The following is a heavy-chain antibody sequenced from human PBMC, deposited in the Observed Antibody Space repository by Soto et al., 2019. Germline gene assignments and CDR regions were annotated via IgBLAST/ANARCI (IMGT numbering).Heavy chain of an antibody. Sequence: GGSLRLSCAASGFTVSSNYMSWVRQAPGKGLEWVSVIYSAGSTYYADSVKGRFTISRDNSKNTLYLQMSSLRPEDTAVYYCVKGEYYYDGSAYYPFDYWGQGRMVTVSS. CDR3: VKGEYYYDGSAYYPFDY. J-gene: IGHJ4*02. CDR1: GFTVSSNY. CDR2: IYSAGST. V-gene: IGHV3-66*01. D-gene: IGHD3-22*01.